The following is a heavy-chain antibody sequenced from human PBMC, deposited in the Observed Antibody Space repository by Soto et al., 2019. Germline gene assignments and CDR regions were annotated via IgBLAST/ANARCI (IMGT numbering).Heavy chain of an antibody. D-gene: IGHD6-19*01. CDR1: GFTFSDYY. CDR2: ISSSGSTI. J-gene: IGHJ3*02. V-gene: IGHV3-11*01. Sequence: GGSLRLSCAASGFTFSDYYMSWIRQAPGKGLEWVSYISSSGSTIYYADSVKGRFTISRDNAKNSLYLQMNSLRAEDTAVYYCASPPRLRIAVAGYPDAFDIWGQGTMVTVSS. CDR3: ASPPRLRIAVAGYPDAFDI.